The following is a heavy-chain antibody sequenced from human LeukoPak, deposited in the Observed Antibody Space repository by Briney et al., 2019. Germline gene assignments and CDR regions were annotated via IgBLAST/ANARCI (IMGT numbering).Heavy chain of an antibody. V-gene: IGHV3-11*04. J-gene: IGHJ3*02. Sequence: GGSLRLSCAASGFIFSDYYMSWIRQAPGKGLEWVSYISSSGSTMYYTDSVKGRFTISRDNSKNTLYLQMNSLRAEDTAVYYCAKRGPYSWADAFDIWGQGTMVTVSS. CDR2: ISSSGSTM. CDR1: GFIFSDYY. D-gene: IGHD5-18*01. CDR3: AKRGPYSWADAFDI.